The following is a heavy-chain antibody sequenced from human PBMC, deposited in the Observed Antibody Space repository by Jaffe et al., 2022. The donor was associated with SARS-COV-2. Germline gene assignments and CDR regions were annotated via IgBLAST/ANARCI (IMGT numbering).Heavy chain of an antibody. J-gene: IGHJ3*01. CDR2: INPSGGST. CDR3: AREWSRGYSDGYHDGLDV. Sequence: QVQLVQSGAEVKKPGASVKVSCKASGYTFTRYYIHWVRQAPGQGLEWMGMINPSGGSTRYPQKLQGRLTMTMNTSTTTVYMDLSSLNSEDAAVYYCAREWSRGYSDGYHDGLDVWGHGTMVTVSS. D-gene: IGHD5-18*01. CDR1: GYTFTRYY. V-gene: IGHV1-46*04.